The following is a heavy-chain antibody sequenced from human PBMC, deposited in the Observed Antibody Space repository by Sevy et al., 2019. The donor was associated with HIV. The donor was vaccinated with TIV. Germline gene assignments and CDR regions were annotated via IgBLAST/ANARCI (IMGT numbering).Heavy chain of an antibody. CDR2: IHSDDTT. D-gene: IGHD5-18*01. J-gene: IGHJ4*02. Sequence: VGSLRLSCAASGFTVNSNYMTWVRQAPGKGLEGVSVIHSDDTTYHADSVKDRFTISRDNFKNTLYLHMSSLRAEDTAVYYCARGKSGYGYALNYWGQGTLVTVSS. V-gene: IGHV3-66*01. CDR1: GFTVNSNY. CDR3: ARGKSGYGYALNY.